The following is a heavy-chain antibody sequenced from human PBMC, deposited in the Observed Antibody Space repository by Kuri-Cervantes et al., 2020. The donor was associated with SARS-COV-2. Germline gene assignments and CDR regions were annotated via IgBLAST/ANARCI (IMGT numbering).Heavy chain of an antibody. J-gene: IGHJ6*02. CDR2: ISNDGSNK. CDR1: GFVFSSHG. V-gene: IGHV3-30*03. CDR3: ARHPRNPGMDV. Sequence: GGSLRLSCAASGFVFSSHGMHWVRQAPDKGLEWVAAISNDGSNKYYADSVKGRFTISRDNSKNTLYLQLNSLRADDTAVYYCARHPRNPGMDVWGQGTTVTVSS. D-gene: IGHD1-14*01.